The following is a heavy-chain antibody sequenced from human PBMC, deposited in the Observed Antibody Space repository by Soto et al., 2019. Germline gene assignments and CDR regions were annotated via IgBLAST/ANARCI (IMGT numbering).Heavy chain of an antibody. CDR2: ISAYNGNT. D-gene: IGHD3-3*01. V-gene: IGHV1-18*01. CDR1: GYTFTRYG. J-gene: IGHJ4*02. CDR3: VRAKHRPSGYFFNVDY. Sequence: QGQMEQSGGEVKKPGASVKVSCQTSGYTFTRYGISWVRQAPGQGLEWVGWISAYNGNTIYAQKFQARVTMNPDTSKTTAYMELRGLRSADTAVYYCVRAKHRPSGYFFNVDYWGQGTLVTVSS.